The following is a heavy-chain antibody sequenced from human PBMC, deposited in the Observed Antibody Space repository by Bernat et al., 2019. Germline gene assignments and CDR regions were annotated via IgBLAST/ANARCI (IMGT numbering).Heavy chain of an antibody. J-gene: IGHJ5*02. D-gene: IGHD2-8*02. CDR1: GGSISSYY. V-gene: IGHV4-59*04. CDR2: IYYSGST. CDR3: ARQNPIVLVVIPTPPWFDP. Sequence: QVQLQESGPGLVKPSETLSLTCTVSGGSISSYYWSWIRQPPGKGLEWIGYIYYSGSTSYNPSLKSRVTISVDTSKNQFSLKLSSVTAADTAVYYCARQNPIVLVVIPTPPWFDPWGQGALVTVSS.